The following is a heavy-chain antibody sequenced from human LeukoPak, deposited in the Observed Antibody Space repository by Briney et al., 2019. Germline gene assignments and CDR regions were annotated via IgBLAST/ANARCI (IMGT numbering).Heavy chain of an antibody. CDR3: ASPTPNTVTTWSFDY. Sequence: ASVKVSCKGSGYTFTNYAISWVRQAPGQGLEWMAWISADNGNTNYARHLQGRVTMTIDTSTSTAYMELRSLRSDDTAVYYCASPTPNTVTTWSFDYWGQGTLVTVSS. J-gene: IGHJ4*02. D-gene: IGHD4-17*01. CDR2: ISADNGNT. V-gene: IGHV1-18*01. CDR1: GYTFTNYA.